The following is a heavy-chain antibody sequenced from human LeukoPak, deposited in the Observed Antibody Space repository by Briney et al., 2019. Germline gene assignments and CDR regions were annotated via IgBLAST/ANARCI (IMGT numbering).Heavy chain of an antibody. CDR1: GFTFSSYS. D-gene: IGHD3-10*01. CDR2: ISSSSSTI. Sequence: GGSLRLSCAASGFTFSSYSMNWVRQAPGKGLEWVSYISSSSSTIYYADSVKGRFTISRDNAKNSLYLQMNSLRAEDTAVYYCAKGPDYYGSGSPYAFDIWGQGTMVTVSS. V-gene: IGHV3-48*04. J-gene: IGHJ3*02. CDR3: AKGPDYYGSGSPYAFDI.